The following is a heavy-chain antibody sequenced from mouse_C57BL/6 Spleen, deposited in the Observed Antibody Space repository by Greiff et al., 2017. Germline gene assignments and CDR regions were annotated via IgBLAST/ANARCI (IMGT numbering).Heavy chain of an antibody. Sequence: QVQLQQPGAELVRPGSSVKLSCKASGYTFTSYWMHWVKQRPIQGLEWIGNIDPSDSETHYNQKFKDKATLTVDKSSSTAYMQLSSLTSEDSAVYYGARSGPLSSYRYFDVWGTGTTVTVSS. CDR2: IDPSDSET. J-gene: IGHJ1*03. CDR3: ARSGPLSSYRYFDV. D-gene: IGHD1-1*01. V-gene: IGHV1-52*01. CDR1: GYTFTSYW.